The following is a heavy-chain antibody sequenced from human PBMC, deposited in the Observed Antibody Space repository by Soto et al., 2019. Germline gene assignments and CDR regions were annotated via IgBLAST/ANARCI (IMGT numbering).Heavy chain of an antibody. J-gene: IGHJ5*02. CDR1: GGSISSGDYY. Sequence: QVQLQESGPGLVKPSQTLSLTCTVSGGSISSGDYYWSWIRQPPGKGLEWIGYIYYSGSTYYNPALESRLTLSVDTSTNQFALKLGSVTAADTAVSYCATYISRWSGMKFDPWGQGTLVTVSS. V-gene: IGHV4-30-4*01. D-gene: IGHD2-15*01. CDR3: ATYISRWSGMKFDP. CDR2: IYYSGST.